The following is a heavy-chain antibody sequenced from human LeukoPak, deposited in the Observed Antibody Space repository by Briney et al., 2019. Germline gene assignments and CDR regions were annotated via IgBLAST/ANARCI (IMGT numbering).Heavy chain of an antibody. J-gene: IGHJ4*02. Sequence: GASVKVSCKASRYTFTGYYMHWVRQAPGQGLEWMGWINPNSGGTNYAQKFQGRVTMTRDTSISTAYMELSRLRSDDTAVYYCAREEGYCSSTTCSAPFDYWGQGTLVTVPS. CDR1: RYTFTGYY. V-gene: IGHV1-2*02. D-gene: IGHD2-2*01. CDR2: INPNSGGT. CDR3: AREEGYCSSTTCSAPFDY.